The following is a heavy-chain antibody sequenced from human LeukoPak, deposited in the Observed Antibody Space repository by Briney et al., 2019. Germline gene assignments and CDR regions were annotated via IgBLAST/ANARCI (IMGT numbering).Heavy chain of an antibody. D-gene: IGHD2-15*01. Sequence: GGSLRLSCAASGFTFSSYAMSWVRQAPGKGLEWVSVISGSVGSTYYADSVKGRFTISRDKSENTLFLQMNSLRAEDTAVYYCAKVGRSGAFYYFDYWGPGTLVTVSS. CDR3: AKVGRSGAFYYFDY. CDR2: ISGSVGST. J-gene: IGHJ4*02. CDR1: GFTFSSYA. V-gene: IGHV3-23*01.